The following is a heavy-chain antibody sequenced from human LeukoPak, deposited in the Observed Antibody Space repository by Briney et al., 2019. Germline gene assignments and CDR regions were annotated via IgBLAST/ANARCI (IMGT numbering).Heavy chain of an antibody. CDR3: TKDPNGDYVGAFDP. Sequence: HPGGSLRLSCAASGFSFSSFAMTWVRQAPGKGLEWVSSITAGHYPTYNTDSVKGRFTISRDNSKNTLYLQMNSLRADDTAVYYCTKDPNGDYVGAFDPWDQGTPVTVSS. CDR2: ITAGHYPT. V-gene: IGHV3-23*01. CDR1: GFSFSSFA. J-gene: IGHJ5*02. D-gene: IGHD4-17*01.